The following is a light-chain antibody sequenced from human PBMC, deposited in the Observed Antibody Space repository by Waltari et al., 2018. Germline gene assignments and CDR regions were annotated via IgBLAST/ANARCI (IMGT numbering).Light chain of an antibody. Sequence: AIQMTQSPSSLSASVGDRVTITCRASEDIRNDLGWYQQKPGKAPRLLIFAASTLQSGVPSRFSGSGAGTDFTLTISSLQPEDFATYFCLQDYIFPLTFGGGTTVEI. CDR3: LQDYIFPLT. V-gene: IGKV1-6*01. J-gene: IGKJ4*01. CDR1: EDIRND. CDR2: AAS.